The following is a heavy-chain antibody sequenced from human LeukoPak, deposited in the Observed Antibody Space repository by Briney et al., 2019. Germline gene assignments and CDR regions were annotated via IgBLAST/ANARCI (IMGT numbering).Heavy chain of an antibody. CDR3: AKRGVVIRVILVGFHKEAYYFDS. Sequence: GGSLRLSSADSGITPSNYIMSTARQAPGKGLERVADISGSSGVINYAVSVKSRFTNSRDNNRNTLYLQMNSLRAEDTAVYFCAKRGVVIRVILVGFHKEAYYFDSWGQGALVTVSS. J-gene: IGHJ4*02. CDR2: ISGSSGVI. V-gene: IGHV3-23*01. D-gene: IGHD3-22*01. CDR1: GITPSNYI.